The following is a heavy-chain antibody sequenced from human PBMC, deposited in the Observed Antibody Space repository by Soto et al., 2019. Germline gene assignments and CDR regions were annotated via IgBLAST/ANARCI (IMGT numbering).Heavy chain of an antibody. CDR2: IWYDGSNK. J-gene: IGHJ5*02. CDR3: AREDDILTGDANWFDP. D-gene: IGHD3-9*01. V-gene: IGHV3-33*01. Sequence: ESGGGVVQPGRSLRLSCAASGFTFSSYGMHWVRQAPGKGLEWVAVIWYDGSNKYYADSVKGRFTISRDNSKNTLYLQMNSLRAEDTAVYYCAREDDILTGDANWFDPWGQGTLVTVSS. CDR1: GFTFSSYG.